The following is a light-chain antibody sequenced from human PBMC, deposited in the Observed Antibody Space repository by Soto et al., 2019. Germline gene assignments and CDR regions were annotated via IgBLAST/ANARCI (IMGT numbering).Light chain of an antibody. Sequence: DIQMTQSPSTLSASVGDRVIITCRASQSISGWLAWYQQKPGKAPKLLIYKASTLESGVPSRFSGSGSDTEFTLTISSLQPDDFATYYCQQYDTYWTFGQGTKVEIK. V-gene: IGKV1-5*03. CDR2: KAS. CDR1: QSISGW. CDR3: QQYDTYWT. J-gene: IGKJ1*01.